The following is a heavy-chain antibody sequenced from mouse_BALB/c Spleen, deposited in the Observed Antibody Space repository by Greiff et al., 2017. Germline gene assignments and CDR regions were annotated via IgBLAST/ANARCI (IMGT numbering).Heavy chain of an antibody. J-gene: IGHJ2*01. CDR1: GYTFTSYY. CDR3: TRKADYFDY. CDR2: INPSNGGT. Sequence: VQRVESGAELVKPGASVKLSCKASGYTFTSYYMYWVKQRPGQGLEWIGEINPSNGGTNFNEKFKSKATLTVDKSSSTAYMQLSSLTSEDSAVYYCTRKADYFDYWGQGTTLTVSS. D-gene: IGHD6-1*01. V-gene: IGHV1S81*02.